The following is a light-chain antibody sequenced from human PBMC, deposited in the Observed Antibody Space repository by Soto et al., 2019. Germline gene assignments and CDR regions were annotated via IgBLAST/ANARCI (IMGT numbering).Light chain of an antibody. CDR1: SSGVGGYDY. J-gene: IGLJ1*01. V-gene: IGLV2-14*01. CDR3: SSYSISTAYL. CDR2: EVS. Sequence: QCGPSQPASVSVSPGEAISISRTGTSSGVGGYDYVSWYQLHPGKAPKLMVFEVSNRPSGVSYRFSGSKSGNTASLTISGLQAEDEADYFCSSYSISTAYLFGTGTKVTVL.